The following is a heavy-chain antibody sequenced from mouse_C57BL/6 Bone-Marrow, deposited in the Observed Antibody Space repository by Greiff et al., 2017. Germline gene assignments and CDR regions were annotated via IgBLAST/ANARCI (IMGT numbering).Heavy chain of an antibody. CDR2: IDPENGDT. CDR1: GFNIKDDY. Sequence: EVKLQESGAELVRPGASVKLSCTASGFNIKDDYMHWVKQRPEQGLEWIGWIDPENGDTEYASKFQGKATITADTSSNTAYLQLSSLTSDDTAVYYCTLITTVVATSYFDYWGQGTTLTVSS. CDR3: TLITTVVATSYFDY. V-gene: IGHV14-4*01. J-gene: IGHJ2*01. D-gene: IGHD1-1*01.